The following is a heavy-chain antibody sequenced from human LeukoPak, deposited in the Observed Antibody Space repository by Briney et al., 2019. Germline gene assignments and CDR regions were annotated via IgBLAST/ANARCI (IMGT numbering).Heavy chain of an antibody. CDR1: RGSISISSYY. D-gene: IGHD3-10*01. CDR3: ARRPSGSFFDY. J-gene: IGHJ4*02. V-gene: IGHV4-39*01. Sequence: SETLPLTCTVSRGSISISSYYWGWIRQSPGKGLEWIGSIHHSGRTYDNPSLKSRVTMSVDTSNNQFSLRLSSVTAADTAVYYCARRPSGSFFDYWGQGTLVTVSS. CDR2: IHHSGRT.